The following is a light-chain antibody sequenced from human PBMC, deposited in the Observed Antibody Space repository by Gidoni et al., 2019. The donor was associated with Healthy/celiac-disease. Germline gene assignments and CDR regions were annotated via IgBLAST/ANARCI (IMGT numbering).Light chain of an antibody. J-gene: IGKJ1*01. CDR3: QQRSNWPT. CDR1: QSVSSY. CDR2: DAS. V-gene: IGKV3-11*01. Sequence: EIVLTQSPATLSLSPGERATLSCRASQSVSSYLAWYQQKPGQAPRLLIYDASNMATGIPARCSGSGSGTDFTLTISSLEPEDFAVYYCQQRSNWPTFGQGTKVEIK.